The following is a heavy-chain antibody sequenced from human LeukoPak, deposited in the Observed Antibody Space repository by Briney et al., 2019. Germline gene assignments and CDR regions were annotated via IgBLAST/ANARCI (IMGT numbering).Heavy chain of an antibody. V-gene: IGHV3-74*01. D-gene: IGHD3-10*01. CDR2: INSDGSST. Sequence: RGSLRLSCAASGFTFSSYWMHWVRQAPGKGLVWVSRINSDGSSTSYADSVKGRFTISRDNAKNTLYLQMNSLRAEDTAVYYCARAHYGSGSYNYWGQGTLVTVSS. CDR3: ARAHYGSGSYNY. J-gene: IGHJ4*02. CDR1: GFTFSSYW.